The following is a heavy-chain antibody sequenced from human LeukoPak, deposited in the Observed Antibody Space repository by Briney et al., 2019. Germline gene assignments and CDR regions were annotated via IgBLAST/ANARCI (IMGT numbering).Heavy chain of an antibody. CDR3: TTDGTSDGLWY. D-gene: IGHD2-21*01. CDR1: GFTFSRYA. CDR2: ISGSGGST. V-gene: IGHV3-23*01. J-gene: IGHJ4*02. Sequence: GGSLRLSCAASGFTFSRYAMNWVRQAPGKGLEWVSAISGSGGSTYYADSVQGRFTISRDNSKNTLYLQMNSLKTEDTAVYYCTTDGTSDGLWYWGQGTLATVSS.